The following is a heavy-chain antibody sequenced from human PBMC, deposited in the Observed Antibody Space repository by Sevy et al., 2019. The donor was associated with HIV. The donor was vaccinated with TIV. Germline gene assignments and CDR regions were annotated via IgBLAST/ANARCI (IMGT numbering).Heavy chain of an antibody. CDR2: FDREDGET. CDR3: ASAREYYSDNSGYLDY. Sequence: ASVKVSCKVSGYTLTELSMHWVRQAPGKGLEWMGCFDREDGETIYAQKFLGRVTITEDTSTDTAYMELSRLSSEDTAVYYCASAREYYSDNSGYLDYWGQGTLVTVSS. CDR1: GYTLTELS. D-gene: IGHD3-22*01. V-gene: IGHV1-24*01. J-gene: IGHJ4*02.